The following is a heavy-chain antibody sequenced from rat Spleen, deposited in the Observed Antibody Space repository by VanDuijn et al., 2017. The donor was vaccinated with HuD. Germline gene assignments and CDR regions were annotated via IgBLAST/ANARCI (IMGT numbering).Heavy chain of an antibody. Sequence: EVQLVESGGGLVQPGRSLKLSCAASGFTFNSYDMAWVRQAPTKGLEWVASISPSGGFTYYRDSVKGRFTVSRDNAQSTLYLQMNSLRSEDTATYYCTRGYAHYWGQGVMVTVSS. CDR1: GFTFNSYD. CDR3: TRGYAHY. CDR2: ISPSGGFT. D-gene: IGHD1-12*03. V-gene: IGHV5S23*01. J-gene: IGHJ2*01.